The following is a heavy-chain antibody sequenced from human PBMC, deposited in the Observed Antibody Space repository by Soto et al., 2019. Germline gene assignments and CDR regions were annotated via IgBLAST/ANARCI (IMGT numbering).Heavy chain of an antibody. CDR3: ARDTNSITIFGVVIPSYYFDY. V-gene: IGHV1-18*01. CDR1: GYTFTSYG. CDR2: ISAYNGNT. D-gene: IGHD3-3*01. J-gene: IGHJ4*02. Sequence: GASVKVSCKASGYTFTSYGISWVRQAPGQGLEWMGWISAYNGNTNYAQKLQGRVTMTTDTSTSTAYMELRSLRSDDTAVYYCARDTNSITIFGVVIPSYYFDYWGQGTLVTVS.